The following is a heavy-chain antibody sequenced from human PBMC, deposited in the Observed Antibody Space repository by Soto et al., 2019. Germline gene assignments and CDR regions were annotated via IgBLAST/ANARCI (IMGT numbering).Heavy chain of an antibody. D-gene: IGHD3-22*01. V-gene: IGHV3-33*01. J-gene: IGHJ4*02. CDR3: ARDQKPVYYYDPPDY. CDR2: IWNDGNTK. Sequence: QVQLVESGGGVVQPGRSLRLSCAASGFTFSSYGMHWVRQAPGKGLEWMAVIWNDGNTKYYADSVKGRFTISRDNSKNTQYLQMNSLRAEDTAVYYCARDQKPVYYYDPPDYWGQGTLVTVSS. CDR1: GFTFSSYG.